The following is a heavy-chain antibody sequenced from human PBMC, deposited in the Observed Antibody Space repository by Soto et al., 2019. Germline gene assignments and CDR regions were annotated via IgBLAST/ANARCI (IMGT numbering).Heavy chain of an antibody. V-gene: IGHV1-69*12. J-gene: IGHJ5*02. D-gene: IGHD2-15*01. CDR2: IIPIFGTA. CDR1: GGTFSSYA. Sequence: QVQLVQSGAEVKKPGSSVKVSCKASGGTFSSYAISWVRQAPGQGLEWMGGIIPIFGTANYAQKFQGRVTITADESTSTAYMELRSLGSEDTAVYYCARGRRDIVVVVAATSEGCWFDPWGQGTLVTVSS. CDR3: ARGRRDIVVVVAATSEGCWFDP.